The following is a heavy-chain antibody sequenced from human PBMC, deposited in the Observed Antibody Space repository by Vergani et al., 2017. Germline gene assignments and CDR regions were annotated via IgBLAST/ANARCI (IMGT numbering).Heavy chain of an antibody. Sequence: QVHLVPSGAAVKKPGASVKVSCKASGYTFTSYYMHWVRQAPGQGLEWMGIINPSGGSTSYAQKFQGRVTMTRDTSTSTVYMELSSLRSEDTAVYYCARDRVAVAGLGGLDAVDIWGQGTMVTVSS. J-gene: IGHJ3*02. CDR2: INPSGGST. CDR3: ARDRVAVAGLGGLDAVDI. D-gene: IGHD6-19*01. CDR1: GYTFTSYY. V-gene: IGHV1-46*03.